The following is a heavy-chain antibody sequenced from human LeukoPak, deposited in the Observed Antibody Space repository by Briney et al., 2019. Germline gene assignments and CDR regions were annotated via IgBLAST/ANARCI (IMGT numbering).Heavy chain of an antibody. J-gene: IGHJ4*02. CDR2: IYHSGNT. V-gene: IGHV4-4*09. Sequence: SETLSLTCNVSGASMSSNYWSWIRQPPGKGLEWIGYIYHSGNTNYSPSLESRVTMSVDESKNQFSLRVHFVSAADTAVYYCASTRRAAVAVRFDSWGQGTQVTVSS. CDR3: ASTRRAAVAVRFDS. CDR1: GASMSSNY. D-gene: IGHD6-19*01.